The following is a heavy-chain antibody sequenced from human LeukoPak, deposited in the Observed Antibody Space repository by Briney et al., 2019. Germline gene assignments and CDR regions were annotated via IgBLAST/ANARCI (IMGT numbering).Heavy chain of an antibody. Sequence: ASVKVSCKASEYTFTGYYLHWVRQAPGQGLEWMGWINPNSGATNYAQNFQGRVTMTRDTSISTAYMELSRLRSDDTAVYYCARGLGYCSTPDCPARVFCFDYWGWGTLVTVSS. CDR3: ARGLGYCSTPDCPARVFCFDY. J-gene: IGHJ4*02. CDR2: INPNSGAT. V-gene: IGHV1-2*02. CDR1: EYTFTGYY. D-gene: IGHD2-15*01.